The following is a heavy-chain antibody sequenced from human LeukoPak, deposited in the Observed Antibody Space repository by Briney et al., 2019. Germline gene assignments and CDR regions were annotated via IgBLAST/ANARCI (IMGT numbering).Heavy chain of an antibody. CDR1: GYTFTSYY. D-gene: IGHD3-16*02. CDR2: INPSGGST. CDR3: ANSQLSEDWFAP. V-gene: IGHV1-46*01. J-gene: IGHJ5*02. Sequence: ASVKVSCKASGYTFTSYYMHWVRQAPGQGLEWMGIINPSGGSTSYAQKFQGRVTMTRDTSTSTVYMELSSLRSEDTAVYYCANSQLSEDWFAPWGQGTLVTVSS.